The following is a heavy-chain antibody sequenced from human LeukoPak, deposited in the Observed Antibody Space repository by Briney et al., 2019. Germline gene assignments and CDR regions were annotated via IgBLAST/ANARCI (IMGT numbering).Heavy chain of an antibody. CDR3: ARDVGAAAGTVPGY. Sequence: GGSLRLSCAASGFTFSSYGMHWVRQAPGKGLEWVAAIWYDGSNKYYADSVKGRFTISRDNSKNTLYLQMNSLRAEDTAVYYCARDVGAAAGTVPGYWGQGTLVTVSS. D-gene: IGHD6-13*01. CDR2: IWYDGSNK. J-gene: IGHJ4*02. V-gene: IGHV3-33*01. CDR1: GFTFSSYG.